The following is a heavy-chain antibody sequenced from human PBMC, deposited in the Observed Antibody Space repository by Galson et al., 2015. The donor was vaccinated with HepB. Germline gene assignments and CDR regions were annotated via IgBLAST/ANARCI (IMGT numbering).Heavy chain of an antibody. CDR3: ARNPASYDYYNMDV. D-gene: IGHD6-25*01. Sequence: SLRLSCAASGFSFTSHSMNWVRQAPGKGLEWVSYISSGGTTYYADSVKGRFTISRDNAKKTLYLHMSSLRAEDTAVYYCARNPASYDYYNMDVWGQGTPVTVTS. CDR1: GFSFTSHS. V-gene: IGHV3-48*01. CDR2: ISSGGTT. J-gene: IGHJ6*02.